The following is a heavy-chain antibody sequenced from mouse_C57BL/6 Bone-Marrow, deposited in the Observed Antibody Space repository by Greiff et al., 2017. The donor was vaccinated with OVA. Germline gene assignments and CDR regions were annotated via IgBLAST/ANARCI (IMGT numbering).Heavy chain of an antibody. J-gene: IGHJ3*01. CDR1: GFTFTDYY. D-gene: IGHD2-4*01. V-gene: IGHV7-3*01. Sequence: EVQLVESGGGLVQPGGSLSLSCAASGFTFTDYYMSWVRQPPGKALEWLGFIRNKANGYTTEYSASVKGRFTISRDNSQSILYLQMNALRAEDSATYYCARWGLRRGGFAYWGQGTLVTVSA. CDR3: ARWGLRRGGFAY. CDR2: IRNKANGYTT.